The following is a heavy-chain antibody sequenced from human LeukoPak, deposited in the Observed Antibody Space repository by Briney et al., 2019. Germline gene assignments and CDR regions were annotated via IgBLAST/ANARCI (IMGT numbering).Heavy chain of an antibody. CDR1: GYTFTGYY. CDR3: ARGSPRMITFGGVIVTLSFDY. J-gene: IGHJ4*02. D-gene: IGHD3-16*02. V-gene: IGHV1-2*02. CDR2: INPNSGGT. Sequence: ASVKVSCKASGYTFTGYYMHWVRQAPGQGLEWMGWINPNSGGTNYAQKFQGRVTTTRDTSISTAYMELSRLRSDDTAVYYCARGSPRMITFGGVIVTLSFDYWGQGTLVTVSS.